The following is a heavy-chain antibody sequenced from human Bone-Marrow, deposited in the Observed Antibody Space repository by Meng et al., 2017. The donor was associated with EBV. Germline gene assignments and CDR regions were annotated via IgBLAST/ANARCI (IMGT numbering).Heavy chain of an antibody. CDR3: ARVRYSDYDSIDY. V-gene: IGHV1-3*01. J-gene: IGHJ4*02. Sequence: QVQLVQSGAEVKKPGASVKVSCKASGYTFITYAIYWVRQAPGQTLEWMGWINPGNGHTRYSQKFQGRLTFIRDTSASTAYMELSSLRSEDTAVYYCARVRYSDYDSIDYWGQGTLVTVSS. CDR2: INPGNGHT. CDR1: GYTFITYA. D-gene: IGHD5-12*01.